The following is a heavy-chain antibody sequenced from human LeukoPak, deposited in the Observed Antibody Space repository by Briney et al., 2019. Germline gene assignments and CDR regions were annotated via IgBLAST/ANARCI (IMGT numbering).Heavy chain of an antibody. J-gene: IGHJ4*02. CDR2: IRYDGSNK. V-gene: IGHV3-30*02. CDR3: AKTPVPYSSGWYALDY. CDR1: GFTFCSYG. D-gene: IGHD6-19*01. Sequence: PGGSLRLSCAASGFTFCSYGMHWVRQAPGKGLEWVAFIRYDGSNKYYADSVKGRFTISRDNSKNTLYLQMNSLRAEDTAVYYCAKTPVPYSSGWYALDYWGQGTLVTVSS.